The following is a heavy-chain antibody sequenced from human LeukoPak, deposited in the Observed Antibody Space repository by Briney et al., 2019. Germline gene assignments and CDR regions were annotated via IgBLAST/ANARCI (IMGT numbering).Heavy chain of an antibody. J-gene: IGHJ4*02. CDR3: ARVAAGYSVNYFDY. CDR2: INWNSGTT. Sequence: GGSLRLSCTASGFIFSDYGMSWVRQAPGKGLEWVSSINWNSGTTGYAESVKGRFTVSRDNVENSLYLQMNSLRDEDTAVYYCARVAAGYSVNYFDYWGQGTLVTVSS. V-gene: IGHV3-20*04. D-gene: IGHD4-23*01. CDR1: GFIFSDYG.